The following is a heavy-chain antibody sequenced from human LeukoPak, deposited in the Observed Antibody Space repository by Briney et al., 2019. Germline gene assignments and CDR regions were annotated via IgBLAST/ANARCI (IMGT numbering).Heavy chain of an antibody. CDR1: GGSISSGSYY. Sequence: PSETLSLTCTVSGGSISSGSYYWSWIRQPPGKGLEWIGEINHSGSTNYNPSLKSRVTISVDTSKNQFSLKLSSVTAADTAVYYCARVGGYSGPGAFDIWGQGTMVTVSS. J-gene: IGHJ3*02. D-gene: IGHD5-12*01. V-gene: IGHV4-39*07. CDR3: ARVGGYSGPGAFDI. CDR2: INHSGST.